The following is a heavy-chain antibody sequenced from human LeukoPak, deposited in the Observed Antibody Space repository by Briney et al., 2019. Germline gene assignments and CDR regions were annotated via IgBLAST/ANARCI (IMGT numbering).Heavy chain of an antibody. V-gene: IGHV3-23*01. Sequence: GGSLRLSCAASGFTFSNYAFSWVRQAPGKGLEWVSGIVGSGGSIYYADSVKGRSTISRDNSKNTLYLQMNSLRAEDTAVYYCAKDHYSGAGSYYDVPTIDYWGQGTLVTVSS. CDR1: GFTFSNYA. CDR3: AKDHYSGAGSYYDVPTIDY. D-gene: IGHD3-10*01. CDR2: IVGSGGSI. J-gene: IGHJ4*02.